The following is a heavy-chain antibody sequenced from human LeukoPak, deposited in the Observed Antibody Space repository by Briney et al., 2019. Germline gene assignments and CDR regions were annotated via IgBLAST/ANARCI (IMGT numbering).Heavy chain of an antibody. D-gene: IGHD2-2*03. CDR1: GFTFSNYA. CDR3: ARAPSGSFGYYANWFDP. CDR2: ISVSGANT. J-gene: IGHJ5*02. V-gene: IGHV3-23*01. Sequence: PGGSLRLSCAASGFTFSNYAMIRVRQAPGKGLEWVSGISVSGANTYYADSVKGRFTISRDNAKNSLYLQMNSLRAEDTAVYYCARAPSGSFGYYANWFDPWGQGTLVTVSS.